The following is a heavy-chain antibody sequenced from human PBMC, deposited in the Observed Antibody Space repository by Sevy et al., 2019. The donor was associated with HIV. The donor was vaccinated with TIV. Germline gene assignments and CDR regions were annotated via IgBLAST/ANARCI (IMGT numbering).Heavy chain of an antibody. D-gene: IGHD2-21*01. CDR2: IQYDGSNR. Sequence: GGSLRLSCAASGFSYSSYGMHWVRQAPGKGLEWVAYIQYDGSNRDYADSVKGRFTISRDNSKNTLDLQMNSLRVEDTAVYYCVKEGGGEGGDHWGQGTLVTVSS. CDR1: GFSYSSYG. CDR3: VKEGGGEGGDH. J-gene: IGHJ4*02. V-gene: IGHV3-30*02.